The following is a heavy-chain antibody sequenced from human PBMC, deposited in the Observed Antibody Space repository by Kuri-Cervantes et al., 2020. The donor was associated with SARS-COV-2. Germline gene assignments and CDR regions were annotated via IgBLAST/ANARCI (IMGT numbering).Heavy chain of an antibody. CDR3: ARSSSSSVYYYYYMDV. J-gene: IGHJ6*03. V-gene: IGHV1-8*03. Sequence: ASVKVSCKASGYTFTSYYMHWVRQATGQGLEWMGWMNPNSGNTGYAQKLQGRVTITRNTSISTAYMELSSLRSEDTAVYYCARSSSSSVYYYYYMDVWGKGTTVTVSS. D-gene: IGHD6-6*01. CDR2: MNPNSGNT. CDR1: GYTFTSYY.